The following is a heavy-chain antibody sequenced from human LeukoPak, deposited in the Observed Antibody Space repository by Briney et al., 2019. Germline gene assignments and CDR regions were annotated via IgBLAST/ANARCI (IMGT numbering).Heavy chain of an antibody. D-gene: IGHD3-22*01. CDR1: GGSISTYY. CDR2: IFYSGST. CDR3: ARGNSYYDSSDYFPWESFQH. J-gene: IGHJ1*01. Sequence: SETLSLTCTVSGGSISTYYWSWIRQPPGKGLEWIGYIFYSGSTNYNPSLKSRVTISVDTSKNQFSLNLSSVTAADTAVYYCARGNSYYDSSDYFPWESFQHWGQGTLVTVSS. V-gene: IGHV4-59*01.